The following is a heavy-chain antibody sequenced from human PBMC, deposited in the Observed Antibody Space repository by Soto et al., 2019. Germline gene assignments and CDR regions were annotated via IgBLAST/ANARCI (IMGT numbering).Heavy chain of an antibody. J-gene: IGHJ5*02. CDR2: IYATGTT. Sequence: SETLSVTCTVSGASISGFYWSWIRKSAGKGLEWIGRIYATGTTDYNPSLKSRVMMSVDTSKKQFSLKLRSVTAADTAVYYCVRDGTKTLRDWFDPWGQGISVTVSS. CDR3: VRDGTKTLRDWFDP. V-gene: IGHV4-4*07. D-gene: IGHD1-1*01. CDR1: GASISGFY.